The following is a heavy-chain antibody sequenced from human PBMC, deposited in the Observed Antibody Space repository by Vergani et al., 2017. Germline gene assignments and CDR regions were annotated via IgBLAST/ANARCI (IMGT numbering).Heavy chain of an antibody. V-gene: IGHV3-33*01. D-gene: IGHD6-19*01. CDR3: ARDTVTGSRYFDY. Sequence: QVQLVESGGGVVQPGRSLRLSCVVSGFTFTNYGMHWVRQAPGKGLEWVAVIWYDGSNTYYADSVKGRFTISRDNSKNTLFLQMNSLRPEDTAVYYCARDTVTGSRYFDYWGQGTLVTVSS. CDR2: IWYDGSNT. J-gene: IGHJ4*02. CDR1: GFTFTNYG.